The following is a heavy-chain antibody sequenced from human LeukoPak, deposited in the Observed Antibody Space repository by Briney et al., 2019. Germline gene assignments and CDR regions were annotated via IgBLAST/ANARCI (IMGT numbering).Heavy chain of an antibody. D-gene: IGHD3-22*01. V-gene: IGHV4-39*01. J-gene: IGHJ4*02. CDR2: VYYTGST. CDR1: GGSISSSNFY. CDR3: TKLSAVVAKGVYYFDY. Sequence: SETLSLTCTVSGGSISSSNFYWAWIRQPPRKGLEYIGSVYYTGSTYNNPSLESRVTISVDTSKNQYSLKLTSVTAEDTAFYYCTKLSAVVAKGVYYFDYWGQGTLVTVSS.